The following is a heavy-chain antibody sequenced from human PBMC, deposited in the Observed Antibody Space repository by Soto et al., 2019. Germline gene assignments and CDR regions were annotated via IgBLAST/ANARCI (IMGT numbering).Heavy chain of an antibody. D-gene: IGHD1-1*01. V-gene: IGHV1-18*01. CDR2: ISAYNGNK. CDR3: ARLQTGHYMDV. J-gene: IGHJ6*03. Sequence: ASVKVSCKASGYTFTNYAFTWVRQAPGQGLEWMGWISAYNGNKNYAQKLQGRVTMTTDTSTSTAYMELRSLRSDDTAVYYCARLQTGHYMDVWGKGTTVTVYS. CDR1: GYTFTNYA.